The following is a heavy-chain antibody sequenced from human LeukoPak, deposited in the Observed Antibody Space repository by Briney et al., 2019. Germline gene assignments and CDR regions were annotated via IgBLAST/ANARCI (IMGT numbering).Heavy chain of an antibody. CDR3: AKRGHIVVVTATWYFDL. D-gene: IGHD2-21*02. Sequence: PGGSLRLSCAASGFTFSSYAMSWVRQAPGKGLEWVSAISGSGGSTYYADSVKGRFTISRDNSKNTLYLQMNSLRAEDTAVYYCAKRGHIVVVTATWYFDLWGRGTLVTVSS. CDR2: ISGSGGST. V-gene: IGHV3-23*01. J-gene: IGHJ2*01. CDR1: GFTFSSYA.